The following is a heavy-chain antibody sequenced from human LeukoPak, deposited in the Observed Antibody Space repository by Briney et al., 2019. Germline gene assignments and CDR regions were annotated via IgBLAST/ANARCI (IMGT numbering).Heavy chain of an antibody. CDR1: GYTFTSYG. V-gene: IGHV1-18*01. J-gene: IGHJ6*02. CDR2: ISAYNGNT. D-gene: IGHD3-9*01. CDR3: ARGSYYDILTGYYHTYGMDV. Sequence: ASVKVSCKASGYTFTSYGISWVRQAPGQGLEWMGWISAYNGNTNYAQKLQGRVTMTTDTSTSTACMELRSLRSDDTAVYYCARGSYYDILTGYYHTYGMDVWGQGTTVTVSS.